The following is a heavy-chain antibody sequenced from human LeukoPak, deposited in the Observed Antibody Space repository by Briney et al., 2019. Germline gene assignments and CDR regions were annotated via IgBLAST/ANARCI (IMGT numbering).Heavy chain of an antibody. V-gene: IGHV1-69*04. CDR2: IIPILGIA. CDR3: ARDPGYYDSSGYYFYYFDY. Sequence: SAKVSCKASGGTFSSYAISWVRQAPGQGLEWMGRIIPILGIAKYAQKFQGRVTITADESTSTAYMELSSLRSEDTAVYYCARDPGYYDSSGYYFYYFDYWGQGTLVTVSS. CDR1: GGTFSSYA. J-gene: IGHJ4*02. D-gene: IGHD3-22*01.